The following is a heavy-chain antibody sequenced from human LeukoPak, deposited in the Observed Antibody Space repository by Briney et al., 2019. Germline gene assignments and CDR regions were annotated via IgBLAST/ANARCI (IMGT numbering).Heavy chain of an antibody. CDR2: IIPILGIA. D-gene: IGHD3-22*01. V-gene: IGHV1-69*04. Sequence: ASVKVSCKASGGTFSSYAISWVRQAPGQGLEWMGRIIPILGIANYAQKFQGRVTITADKSTSTAYMELSSLRFEDTAVYYCARSNYDSSGYYYYYYGMDVWGQGTTVTVSS. CDR3: ARSNYDSSGYYYYYYGMDV. J-gene: IGHJ6*02. CDR1: GGTFSSYA.